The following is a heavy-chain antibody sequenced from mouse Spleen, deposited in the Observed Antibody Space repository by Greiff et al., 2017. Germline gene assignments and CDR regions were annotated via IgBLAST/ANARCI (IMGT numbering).Heavy chain of an antibody. Sequence: EVKLVESGGGLVKPGGSLKLSCAASGFTFSSYAMSWVRQTPEKRLEWVATISDGGSYTYYPDNVKGRFTISRDNAKNNLYLQMSHLKSEDTAMYYCARGVYGSSYLAWFAYWGQGTLVTVSA. D-gene: IGHD1-1*01. CDR3: ARGVYGSSYLAWFAY. J-gene: IGHJ3*01. V-gene: IGHV5-4*03. CDR1: GFTFSSYA. CDR2: ISDGGSYT.